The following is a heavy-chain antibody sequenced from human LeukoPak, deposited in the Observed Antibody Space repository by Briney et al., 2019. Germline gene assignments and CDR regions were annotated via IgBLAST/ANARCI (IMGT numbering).Heavy chain of an antibody. J-gene: IGHJ4*02. V-gene: IGHV3-15*01. Sequence: GGSLRFSCAASGFTFSNAWMSWVRQAPGKGLDCVGRIKSKTDGGTTDYAAPVKGRFTISRDDSKNTLYLQMNSLKTEDTAVYYCTTGITMVRGVIHLIDYWGQGTLVTVSS. D-gene: IGHD3-10*01. CDR2: IKSKTDGGTT. CDR3: TTGITMVRGVIHLIDY. CDR1: GFTFSNAW.